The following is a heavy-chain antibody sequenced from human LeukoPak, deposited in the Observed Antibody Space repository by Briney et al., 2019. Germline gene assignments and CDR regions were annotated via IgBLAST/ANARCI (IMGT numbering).Heavy chain of an antibody. Sequence: ASVKVSCKASGYTFTSYGISWVRQAPGQGLEWMGWISAYNGNTNYAQKLQGRVTMTTDTSTSTVYMELRSLRSDDTAVYYCARDLVRDYDILTGTYYYYGMDVWGQGTTVTVSS. CDR2: ISAYNGNT. D-gene: IGHD3-9*01. V-gene: IGHV1-18*01. CDR1: GYTFTSYG. CDR3: ARDLVRDYDILTGTYYYYGMDV. J-gene: IGHJ6*02.